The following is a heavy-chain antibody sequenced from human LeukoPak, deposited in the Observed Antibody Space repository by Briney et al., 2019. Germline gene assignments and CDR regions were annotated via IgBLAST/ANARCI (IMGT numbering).Heavy chain of an antibody. D-gene: IGHD3-22*01. V-gene: IGHV1-69*04. J-gene: IGHJ4*02. CDR3: ARDPYDSSGHNGY. CDR1: GGTFSSYA. Sequence: ASVKVSCKASGGTFSSYAISWVRQAPGQGLEWMGRIIPILGIANYAQKFQGRVTITADKSTSTAYMELSSLRSEDTAVYYCARDPYDSSGHNGYWGQGTLVTVSS. CDR2: IIPILGIA.